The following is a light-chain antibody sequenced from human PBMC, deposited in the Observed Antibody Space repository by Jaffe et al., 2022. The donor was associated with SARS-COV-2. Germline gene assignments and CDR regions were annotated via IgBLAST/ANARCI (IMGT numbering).Light chain of an antibody. Sequence: EIVLTQSPGTLSLSPGERATLSCRASQSVSGSYLAWYQHKPGQAPRLLIYGASSRATGIPDRFSGSGSGTEFTLSISRLEPEDFAVYYCQQYGSSPFTFGPGTKVDIK. J-gene: IGKJ3*01. CDR1: QSVSGSY. CDR3: QQYGSSPFT. CDR2: GAS. V-gene: IGKV3-20*01.